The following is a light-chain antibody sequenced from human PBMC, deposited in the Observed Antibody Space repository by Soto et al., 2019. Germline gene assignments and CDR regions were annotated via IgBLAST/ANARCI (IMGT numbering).Light chain of an antibody. V-gene: IGKV3-20*01. CDR1: QILSGTY. CDR3: QHYVSSPLT. J-gene: IGKJ4*01. Sequence: DTVLTQSPDTLSLSPGESATLSCRASQILSGTYLAWYQQKLGQSPRLLIYAASTRATGVPDRFSGSGSGTDFTLTISRLEPEDFAVYYCQHYVSSPLTFGGGTKVEIK. CDR2: AAS.